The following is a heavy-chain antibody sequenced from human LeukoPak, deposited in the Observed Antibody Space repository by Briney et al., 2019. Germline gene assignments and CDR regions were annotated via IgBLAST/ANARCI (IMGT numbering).Heavy chain of an antibody. CDR2: IDPSDSYT. CDR1: GYSFTRYW. CDR3: ARTYSSGRAFFDY. D-gene: IGHD6-19*01. J-gene: IGHJ4*02. Sequence: GEALKISCKASGYSFTRYWISWVRQMPGKGLEWMGRIDPSDSYTNYSPSFQGHVTISADKSISTAYLQWRGLKASDTAIYYCARTYSSGRAFFDYWGQGNMVTVSS. V-gene: IGHV5-10-1*01.